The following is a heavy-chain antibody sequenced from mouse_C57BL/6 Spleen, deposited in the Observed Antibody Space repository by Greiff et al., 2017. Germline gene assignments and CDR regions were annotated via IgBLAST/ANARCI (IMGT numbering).Heavy chain of an antibody. J-gene: IGHJ3*01. D-gene: IGHD2-5*01. CDR2: IDPSDSYT. Sequence: QVQLKQPGAELVMPGASVKLSCKASGYTFTSYWMHWVKQRPGQGLEWIGEIDPSDSYTNYNQKFKGKSTLTVDKSSSTAYMQLSSLTSEDSAVYYCARSEGYSNYVYWGQGTLVTVSA. CDR3: ARSEGYSNYVY. V-gene: IGHV1-69*01. CDR1: GYTFTSYW.